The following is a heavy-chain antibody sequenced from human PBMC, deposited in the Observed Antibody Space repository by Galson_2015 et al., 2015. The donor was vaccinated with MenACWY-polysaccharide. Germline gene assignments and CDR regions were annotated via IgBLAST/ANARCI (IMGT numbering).Heavy chain of an antibody. Sequence: SLRLSCAASGFTVDGSAMHWVRQAPGKGLDWVSLISGDGSDTYYADSVKGRFTISRDNSRNSLYLQMNSLTTEDTAFYYCARDRSGSIDYWGQGTLVTVSS. CDR1: GFTVDGSA. J-gene: IGHJ4*02. CDR2: ISGDGSDT. D-gene: IGHD1-26*01. V-gene: IGHV3-43*02. CDR3: ARDRSGSIDY.